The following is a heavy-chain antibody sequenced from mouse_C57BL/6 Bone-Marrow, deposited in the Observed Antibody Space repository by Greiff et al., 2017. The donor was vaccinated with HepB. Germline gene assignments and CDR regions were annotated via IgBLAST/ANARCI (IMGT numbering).Heavy chain of an antibody. CDR2: IDPENGDT. CDR1: GFNIKDDY. J-gene: IGHJ2*01. V-gene: IGHV14-4*01. CDR3: TTGVLQYYFDY. D-gene: IGHD2-12*01. Sequence: EVQLVESGAELVRPGASVKLSCTASGFNIKDDYMHWVKQRPEQGLEWIGWIDPENGDTEYASKFQGKATITADTSSNTAYLQLSSLTSEDTAVYYCTTGVLQYYFDYWGQGTTLTVSS.